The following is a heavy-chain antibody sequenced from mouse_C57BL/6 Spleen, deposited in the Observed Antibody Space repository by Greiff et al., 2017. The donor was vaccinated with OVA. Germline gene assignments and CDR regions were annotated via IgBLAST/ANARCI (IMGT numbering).Heavy chain of an antibody. Sequence: VQLQQSGPELVKPGASVKISCKASGYTFTDYYMNWVKQSHGKSLEWIGDINPNNGGTSYNQKFKGKATLTVDKSSSTAYMELRSLTSEDSAVYYCARAIYFFSWFADWGQGTLVTVSA. CDR3: ARAIYFFSWFAD. J-gene: IGHJ3*01. V-gene: IGHV1-26*01. CDR1: GYTFTDYY. CDR2: INPNNGGT. D-gene: IGHD2-1*01.